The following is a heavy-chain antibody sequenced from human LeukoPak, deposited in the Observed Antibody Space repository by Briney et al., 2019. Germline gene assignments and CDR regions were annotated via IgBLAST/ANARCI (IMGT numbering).Heavy chain of an antibody. CDR1: GYTVTGYY. D-gene: IGHD1-14*01. Sequence: ASVKVSCKASGYTVTGYYMHWVRQAPGRGLEWMGWINPNSGGTNYAQKFQGRVTMTRDTSISTAYMELSRLRSDDTAVYYCARGTRIRSLYYYYMDVWGKGTTVTVSS. J-gene: IGHJ6*03. CDR3: ARGTRIRSLYYYYMDV. V-gene: IGHV1-2*02. CDR2: INPNSGGT.